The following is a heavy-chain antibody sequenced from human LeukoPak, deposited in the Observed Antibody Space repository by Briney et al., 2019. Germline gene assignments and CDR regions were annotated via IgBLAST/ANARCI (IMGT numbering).Heavy chain of an antibody. CDR1: GYTFTSYG. CDR2: ISAYNGNT. J-gene: IGHJ4*02. V-gene: IGHV1-18*01. Sequence: GASVKVSCKAYGYTFTSYGISWVRQAPGQGLEWMGWISAYNGNTNYAQKLQGRVTMTTDTSTSTAYMELRSLRSDDTAVYYCARVPGIAVAGTLGFDYWGQGTLVTVSS. CDR3: ARVPGIAVAGTLGFDY. D-gene: IGHD6-19*01.